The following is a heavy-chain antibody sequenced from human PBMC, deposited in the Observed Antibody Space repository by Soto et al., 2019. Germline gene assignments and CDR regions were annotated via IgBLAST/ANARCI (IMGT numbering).Heavy chain of an antibody. V-gene: IGHV1-69*13. CDR3: ARPHLSGSYYGDYYYYYGMDV. J-gene: IGHJ6*01. D-gene: IGHD1-26*01. CDR2: IIPIFGTA. Sequence: SVKVSCKASGGNFSSYAISWVRQAHGQGLEWMGGIIPIFGTANYAQKFQRRVTITADESTSTAYMELSSMRSEDTAVYYCARPHLSGSYYGDYYYYYGMDVWGQGTTVTVSS. CDR1: GGNFSSYA.